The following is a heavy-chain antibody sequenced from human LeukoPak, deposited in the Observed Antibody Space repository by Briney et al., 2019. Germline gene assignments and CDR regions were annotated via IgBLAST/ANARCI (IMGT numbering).Heavy chain of an antibody. J-gene: IGHJ4*02. CDR2: IRFDGRDK. D-gene: IGHD6-13*01. CDR3: AKDRYSTSSTFTINPFDY. CDR1: GFTFSSYG. Sequence: GGSLRLSCAASGFTFSSYGMNWVRQAPGKGLEWVAFIRFDGRDKYYADSVKGRFIISRDNSKSTLDLQMNSLRVEDTAAYYCAKDRYSTSSTFTINPFDYWGQGILVTVSS. V-gene: IGHV3-30*02.